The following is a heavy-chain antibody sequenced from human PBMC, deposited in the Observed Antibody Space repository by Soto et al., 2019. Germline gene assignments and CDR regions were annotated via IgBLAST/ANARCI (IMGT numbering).Heavy chain of an antibody. CDR3: ARDGGRRSRGIDY. D-gene: IGHD1-26*01. Sequence: QVQLVQSGAEAKKPGSSVKVSCKASGGTFSSYSINWVRQAPGQGLEWMGEIIPIFGTANYAQKFQGRVTITADEATSTAYMERSSLRSEDTAVYYCARDGGRRSRGIDYWGQGTLVTVSS. CDR2: IIPIFGTA. V-gene: IGHV1-69*01. J-gene: IGHJ4*02. CDR1: GGTFSSYS.